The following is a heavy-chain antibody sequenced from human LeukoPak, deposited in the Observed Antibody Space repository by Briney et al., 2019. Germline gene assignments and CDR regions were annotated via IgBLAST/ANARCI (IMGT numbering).Heavy chain of an antibody. CDR2: INGDGSST. Sequence: GGSLRLSCAASGFTFSSYWMHWVRQAPGKGLVWVSRINGDGSSTSYADSVRGRFTISRDNAKNTLYLQMNSLRAEDTAVYYCARDLAVARDAFDIRGQGTMVTVSS. V-gene: IGHV3-74*01. D-gene: IGHD6-19*01. CDR1: GFTFSSYW. J-gene: IGHJ3*02. CDR3: ARDLAVARDAFDI.